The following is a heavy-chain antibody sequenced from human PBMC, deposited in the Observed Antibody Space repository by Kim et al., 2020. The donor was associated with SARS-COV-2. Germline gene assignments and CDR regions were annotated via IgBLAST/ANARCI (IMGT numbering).Heavy chain of an antibody. CDR3: ATAPFGGSYYSN. J-gene: IGHJ4*02. Sequence: SVKVSCKASGDTFSNYAISWVRQAPGQGLEWVGRIIPFLDIANSTQKLQGRVTLTADNSTTTAYMELTSLRSDDTAVYYCATAPFGGSYYSNWGQGTLVIVSS. D-gene: IGHD1-26*01. CDR2: IIPFLDIA. CDR1: GDTFSNYA. V-gene: IGHV1-69*04.